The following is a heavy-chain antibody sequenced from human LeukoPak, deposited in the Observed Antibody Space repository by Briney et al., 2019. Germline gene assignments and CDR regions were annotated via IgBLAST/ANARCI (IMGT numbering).Heavy chain of an antibody. CDR3: ARDGRSGNFDK. J-gene: IGHJ4*02. CDR1: GFTFSGYW. CDR2: IRSDGSIT. D-gene: IGHD1-26*01. Sequence: PGGSLRLSCAASGFTFSGYWMHWVRQAPGKGLAWVSVIRSDGSITTYADSVKGRFTISRDTAKNMLYLQMNSLRAEDTAVYYCARDGRSGNFDKWGQGTLVSVSS. V-gene: IGHV3-74*01.